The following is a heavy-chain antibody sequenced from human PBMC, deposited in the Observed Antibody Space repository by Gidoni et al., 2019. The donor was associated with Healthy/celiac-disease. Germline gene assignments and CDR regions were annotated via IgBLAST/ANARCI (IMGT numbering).Heavy chain of an antibody. CDR3: ARVDSSGYDAFDI. J-gene: IGHJ3*02. CDR1: GGTVSSYA. CDR2: IIPIFGTA. Sequence: QVQLVQSGAEVKKPGSSVKVSCQASGGTVSSYAISWVRQAPGQGLEWMGGIIPIFGTANYAQKFQGRVTITADKSTSTAYMELSSLRSEDTAVYYCARVDSSGYDAFDIWGQGTMVTVSS. V-gene: IGHV1-69*06. D-gene: IGHD3-22*01.